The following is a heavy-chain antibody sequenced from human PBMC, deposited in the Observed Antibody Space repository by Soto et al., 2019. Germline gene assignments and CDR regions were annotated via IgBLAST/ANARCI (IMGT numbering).Heavy chain of an antibody. V-gene: IGHV1-18*01. CDR1: CYSFIRYC. CDR3: AREASGLITDAKHSRFDC. CDR2: ISPYSVYT. Sequence: ASVKVSFKVVCYSFIRYCSNLWLQSPLQWREWVGWISPYSVYTHSAQKFHGRLTLTTDTAASTAYMELRILRSADTALYYCAREASGLITDAKHSRFDCWGQGTMVTVSS. J-gene: IGHJ4*02. D-gene: IGHD2-8*01.